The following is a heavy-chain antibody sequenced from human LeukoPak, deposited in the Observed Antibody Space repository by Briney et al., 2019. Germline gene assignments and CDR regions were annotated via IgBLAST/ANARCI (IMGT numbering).Heavy chain of an antibody. Sequence: SETLSLTCAVYGGSFSGYYWSWIRRPPGKGLEWIGEINHSGSTNYNPSLKSRVTISVDTSKNQFSLKLSSVTAADTAVYYCASSPICDYWGQGTLVTVSS. CDR2: INHSGST. CDR1: GGSFSGYY. D-gene: IGHD3-3*02. J-gene: IGHJ4*02. CDR3: ASSPICDY. V-gene: IGHV4-34*01.